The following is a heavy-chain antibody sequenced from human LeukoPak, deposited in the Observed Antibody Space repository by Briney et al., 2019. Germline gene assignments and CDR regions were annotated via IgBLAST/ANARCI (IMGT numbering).Heavy chain of an antibody. D-gene: IGHD6-13*01. CDR3: ARLIAAAETGWFDP. Sequence: SQTLSLTCTVSGGSISSGDYYWSWIRQPPGEGLEWIGYIYYSGSTYYNPSLKSRVTISVDTSKNQFSLKLSSVTAADTAVYYCARLIAAAETGWFDPWGQGTLVTVSS. V-gene: IGHV4-30-4*01. CDR2: IYYSGST. J-gene: IGHJ5*02. CDR1: GGSISSGDYY.